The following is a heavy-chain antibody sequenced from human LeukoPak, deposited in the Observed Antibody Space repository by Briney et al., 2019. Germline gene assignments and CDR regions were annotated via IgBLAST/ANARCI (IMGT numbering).Heavy chain of an antibody. V-gene: IGHV1-2*02. CDR2: INPNSGVT. Sequence: ASVNVSCKASGYTFNGYYLHWVRQAPGQGLEWMGWINPNSGVTKLAQQFQGRVTMTWDTSVSTAYMELSRLTSDDTAMYYCARFGVVTNDAFDIWGQGTMVTVSS. J-gene: IGHJ3*02. CDR1: GYTFNGYY. CDR3: ARFGVVTNDAFDI. D-gene: IGHD3-3*01.